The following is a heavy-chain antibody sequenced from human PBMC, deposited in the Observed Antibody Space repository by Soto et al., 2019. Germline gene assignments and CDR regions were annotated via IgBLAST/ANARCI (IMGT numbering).Heavy chain of an antibody. D-gene: IGHD3-16*01. CDR1: GGSISSYY. J-gene: IGHJ5*02. CDR3: ARDFGRNSEWFDP. V-gene: IGHV4-59*01. Sequence: SETLSLTCTVSGGSISSYYCSWIRQPPWKGLEWIGYIYYSGITNYNPSLKSRVTISVDTSKNQFSLKLSSVTAADTAVYYCARDFGRNSEWFDPLGQGILVT. CDR2: IYYSGIT.